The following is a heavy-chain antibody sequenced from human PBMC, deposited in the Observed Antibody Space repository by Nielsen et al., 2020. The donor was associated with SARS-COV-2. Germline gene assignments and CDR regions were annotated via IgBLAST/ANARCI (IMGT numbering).Heavy chain of an antibody. Sequence: ASVKVSCKASGYTFTGYYMHWVRQAPGQGLEWMGRINPNSGGTNYAQKFQGRVTMTRDTSISTAYMELSRLRSDDTAVYYCAKGGYYDFWSGYYPQTDYYGMDVWGQGTTVTVSS. V-gene: IGHV1-2*06. D-gene: IGHD3-3*01. J-gene: IGHJ6*02. CDR1: GYTFTGYY. CDR3: AKGGYYDFWSGYYPQTDYYGMDV. CDR2: INPNSGGT.